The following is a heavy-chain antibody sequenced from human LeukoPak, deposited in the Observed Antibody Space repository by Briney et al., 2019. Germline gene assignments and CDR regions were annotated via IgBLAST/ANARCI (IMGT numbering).Heavy chain of an antibody. CDR3: ARDLSSSGWRHFDY. Sequence: SETLSLTCTVSGGSISGYYWSWIRQPPGKGLEWIGDIYYSGSTNYNPSLKSRVTISVDTSENQFSLKLSSVTAADTAVYYCARDLSSSGWRHFDYWGQGTPVTVSS. D-gene: IGHD6-19*01. V-gene: IGHV4-59*01. CDR1: GGSISGYY. CDR2: IYYSGST. J-gene: IGHJ4*02.